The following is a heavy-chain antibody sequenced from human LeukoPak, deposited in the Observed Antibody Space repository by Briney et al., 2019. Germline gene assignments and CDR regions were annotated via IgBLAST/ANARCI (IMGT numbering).Heavy chain of an antibody. D-gene: IGHD1-26*01. CDR2: IYYSGST. J-gene: IGHJ6*03. CDR1: GGSISSSSYY. V-gene: IGHV4-39*07. Sequence: ASETLSLTCTVSGGSISSSSYYWGWIRQPPGKGLEWIGSIYYSGSTYYNPSLKSRVTISVDTSKNQFSLKLSSVTAADTAVYYCASSSGSYYHYYYYMDVWGKGTTVTVSS. CDR3: ASSSGSYYHYYYYMDV.